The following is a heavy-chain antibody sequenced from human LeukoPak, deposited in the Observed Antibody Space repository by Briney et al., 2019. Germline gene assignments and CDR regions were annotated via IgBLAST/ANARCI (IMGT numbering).Heavy chain of an antibody. CDR3: ARDLPVEDILPPGEGLDV. D-gene: IGHD3-9*01. CDR1: GYTLTSYG. CDR2: ISAYNGNT. J-gene: IGHJ6*02. V-gene: IGHV1-18*01. Sequence: ASVKVSCKASGYTLTSYGISWVRQAPGQGLEWMGWISAYNGNTTYAQKLQGRVTMTTDTSTSTAYMELRSLRSDDTAVYYCARDLPVEDILPPGEGLDVWGQGTTVTVSS.